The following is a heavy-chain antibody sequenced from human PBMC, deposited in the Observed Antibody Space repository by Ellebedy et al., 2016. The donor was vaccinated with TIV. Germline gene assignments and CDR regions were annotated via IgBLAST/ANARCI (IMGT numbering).Heavy chain of an antibody. CDR2: INSDGTYT. V-gene: IGHV3-74*01. CDR3: VRDARTHVSDV. CDR1: GFAFHDYW. J-gene: IGHJ3*01. Sequence: GESLKISCAASGFAFHDYWMQWVRQAPGKGLVWVSRINSDGTYTSHADSVKWRFSISRDNAKNTLFLHMDSLSVADQALYYCVRDARTHVSDVWGQGTAVTVSS.